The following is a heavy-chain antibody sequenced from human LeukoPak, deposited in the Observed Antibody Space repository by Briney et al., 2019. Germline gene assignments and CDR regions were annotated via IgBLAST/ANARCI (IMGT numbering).Heavy chain of an antibody. V-gene: IGHV3-23*01. Sequence: LPGGSLRLSCAASGFTFSSYAMSWVRQAPGKGLEWVSTVSDSGSSTYYVDSVKGRFTISRDNSKNTLYLQMNSLRAEDTAVYYCAKDLPTYYDSTGYHWGQGTLVTVSS. CDR3: AKDLPTYYDSTGYH. J-gene: IGHJ5*02. CDR2: VSDSGSST. CDR1: GFTFSSYA. D-gene: IGHD3-22*01.